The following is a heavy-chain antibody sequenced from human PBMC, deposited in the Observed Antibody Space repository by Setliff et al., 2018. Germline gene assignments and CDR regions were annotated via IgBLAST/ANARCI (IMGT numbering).Heavy chain of an antibody. CDR2: IKQDGSEK. V-gene: IGHV3-7*03. D-gene: IGHD3-10*01. CDR1: GFAFSNYW. CDR3: AREQFVGDY. J-gene: IGHJ4*02. Sequence: GASLKISCAASGFAFSNYWMNWVRQAPGKGLEWVANIKQDGSEKNYVDSVRGRFTISRDNARNSLYLQMDSLRAEDTAVYYCAREQFVGDYWGQGTLVTVSS.